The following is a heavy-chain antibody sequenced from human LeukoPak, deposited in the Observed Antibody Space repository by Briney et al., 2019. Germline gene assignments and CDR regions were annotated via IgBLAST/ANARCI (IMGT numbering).Heavy chain of an antibody. CDR3: ARQLSSSSEGAFDI. V-gene: IGHV1-8*01. J-gene: IGHJ3*02. Sequence: ASVKVSCRASGYTFTSYDINWVRQATGQGLEWMGWMNPNSGNTGYAQKFQGRVTITRNTSISTAYMELSSLRSEDTAVYYCARQLSSSSEGAFDIWGQGTMVTVSS. CDR1: GYTFTSYD. CDR2: MNPNSGNT. D-gene: IGHD6-6*01.